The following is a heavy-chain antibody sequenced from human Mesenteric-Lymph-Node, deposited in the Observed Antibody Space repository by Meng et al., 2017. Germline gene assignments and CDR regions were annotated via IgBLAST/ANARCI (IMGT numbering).Heavy chain of an antibody. CDR3: ARGPRYSYGSNPFDI. CDR2: IIPIFGTA. V-gene: IGHV1-69*13. J-gene: IGHJ3*02. Sequence: SVKVSCKASGGTFSSYAISWVRQAPGQGLEWMGGIIPIFGTANYAQKFQGRVTITADESTSTAYMELSSLRSEDTAVYYCARGPRYSYGSNPFDIWGQGTMVTVSS. D-gene: IGHD5-18*01. CDR1: GGTFSSYA.